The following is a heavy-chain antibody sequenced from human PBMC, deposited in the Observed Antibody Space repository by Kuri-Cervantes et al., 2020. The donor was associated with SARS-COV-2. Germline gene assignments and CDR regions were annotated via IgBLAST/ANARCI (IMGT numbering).Heavy chain of an antibody. CDR2: ISAYNGNT. Sequence: ASVKVSCKASGYTFTSYGISWVRQAPGQGLEWMGWISAYNGNTNYAQKLQGRVTMTTDTSTSTAYMELRSLRSDDTAVYYCARDLDSSGYGYYYYGMDVWGQGITVTVSS. J-gene: IGHJ6*02. V-gene: IGHV1-18*04. CDR1: GYTFTSYG. D-gene: IGHD3-22*01. CDR3: ARDLDSSGYGYYYYGMDV.